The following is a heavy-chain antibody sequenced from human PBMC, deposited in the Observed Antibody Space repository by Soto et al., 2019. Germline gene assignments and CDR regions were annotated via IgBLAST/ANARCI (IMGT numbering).Heavy chain of an antibody. D-gene: IGHD2-2*01. Sequence: QVQLVQSGAEVKKPGSSVKVSCKASGGTFGSYAFSWVRQAPGQGLEWMGGIIPVSGAAHYAQKFQGRVTITADESTSPAYMALSSLSSQDTAVYYCATALGCRSTSCTLDYWGQGTRVIVSS. J-gene: IGHJ4*02. V-gene: IGHV1-69*01. CDR2: IIPVSGAA. CDR3: ATALGCRSTSCTLDY. CDR1: GGTFGSYA.